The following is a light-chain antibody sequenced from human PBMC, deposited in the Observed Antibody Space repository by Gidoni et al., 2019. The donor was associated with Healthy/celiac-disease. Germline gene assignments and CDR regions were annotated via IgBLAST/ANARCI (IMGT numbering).Light chain of an antibody. CDR1: KDISNL. Sequence: DIQMTQSPSSLSASVGDRVTITCQASKDISNLLNWYQQKPGEAPKLLIYDASNLEKGVPSRFSGSCSRTDFTFTISILQPEVIATYYCQQYGNLPSFGPGTKVDIK. J-gene: IGKJ3*01. V-gene: IGKV1-33*01. CDR2: DAS. CDR3: QQYGNLPS.